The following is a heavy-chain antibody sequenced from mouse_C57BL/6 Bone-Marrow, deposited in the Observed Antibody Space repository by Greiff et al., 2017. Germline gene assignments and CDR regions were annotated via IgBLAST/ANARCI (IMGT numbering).Heavy chain of an antibody. CDR3: ARELRPHYFDY. D-gene: IGHD3-2*02. V-gene: IGHV1-69*01. CDR2: IDPSDSYT. Sequence: QVQLQQPGAELVMPGASVKLSCKASGYTFTSYWMHWVKQRPGQGLEWIGEIDPSDSYTNYNQKFKGKSTLTVDKSSSTAYMQLRSLTSWDSAVYSWARELRPHYFDYWGQGTTLTVSS. J-gene: IGHJ2*01. CDR1: GYTFTSYW.